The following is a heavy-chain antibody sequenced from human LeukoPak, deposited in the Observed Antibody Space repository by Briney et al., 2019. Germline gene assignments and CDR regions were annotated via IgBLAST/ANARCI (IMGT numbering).Heavy chain of an antibody. D-gene: IGHD4-17*01. J-gene: IGHJ6*02. CDR1: GFTFSSYS. CDR3: TRLGDRAYGDDYYYYGMDV. CDR2: IRSKVNSYAT. V-gene: IGHV3-73*01. Sequence: PGGSLRLSCAASGFTFSSYSMNWVRQASGKGLEWVGRIRSKVNSYATAYAASVKGRFTISRDDSKNTASLQMNSLKTEDTAVYYCTRLGDRAYGDDYYYYGMDVWGQGTTVTVSS.